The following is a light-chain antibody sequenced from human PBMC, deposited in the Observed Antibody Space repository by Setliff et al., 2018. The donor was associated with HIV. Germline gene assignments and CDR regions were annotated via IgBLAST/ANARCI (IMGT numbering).Light chain of an antibody. CDR3: SSYTTSSTYV. V-gene: IGLV2-14*03. CDR2: DVT. CDR1: ISDIGSYNF. J-gene: IGLJ1*01. Sequence: QPALTQPASVSGSPGQSITIPCTGSISDIGSYNFVSWYQQHPGKAPKLIISDVTKRPSGVSDRFSGSKSGHTASLTISGLQGEDEADYYCSSYTTSSTYVFGSGTKVTVL.